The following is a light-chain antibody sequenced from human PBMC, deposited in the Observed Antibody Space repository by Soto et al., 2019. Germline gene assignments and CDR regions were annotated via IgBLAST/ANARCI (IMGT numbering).Light chain of an antibody. J-gene: IGKJ5*01. CDR2: GGA. Sequence: EVVLTQSPATLSVSPGDRATLSCRASQSVSNNYLACYQQQPGQAPRLLIYGGASRATGVLDRFSSSGSGTDFTLPITRLEPEDSAMYYCQQYGSSGGITFGHGTRLEIK. CDR1: QSVSNNY. V-gene: IGKV3-20*01. CDR3: QQYGSSGGIT.